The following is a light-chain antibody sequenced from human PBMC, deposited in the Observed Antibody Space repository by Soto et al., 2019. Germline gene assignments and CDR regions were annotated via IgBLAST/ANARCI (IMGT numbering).Light chain of an antibody. Sequence: QSALTHPPSAAGWPGQSVTISCTGTSSDVGAYKYVSWYLQHEGKPPKLVIYEVTKRPSGVPDRFSGSKSANTASLAVSGLQAEDEAYYYCGSCSSSNTWVFGGGTKLTVL. J-gene: IGLJ3*02. CDR1: SSDVGAYKY. CDR3: GSCSSSNTWV. CDR2: EVT. V-gene: IGLV2-8*01.